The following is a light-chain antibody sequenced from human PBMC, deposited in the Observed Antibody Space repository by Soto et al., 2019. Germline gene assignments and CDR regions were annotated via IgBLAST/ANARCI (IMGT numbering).Light chain of an antibody. CDR1: QSVSSSY. Sequence: EIVLTQSPGTLSLSPGERATLSCRASQSVSSSYLAWYQKKPGQAPRLLIYGASSRATGIPDRFSGSGAGTDFTLTISRLEPEDFAVYYCQQGTFGQGTKLEIK. V-gene: IGKV3-20*01. J-gene: IGKJ2*01. CDR2: GAS. CDR3: QQGT.